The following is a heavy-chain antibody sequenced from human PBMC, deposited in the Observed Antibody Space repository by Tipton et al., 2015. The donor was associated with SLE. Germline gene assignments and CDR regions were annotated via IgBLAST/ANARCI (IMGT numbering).Heavy chain of an antibody. CDR2: IYCSGST. D-gene: IGHD3-3*01. J-gene: IGHJ5*02. CDR1: GGSISSYY. V-gene: IGHV4-59*01. CDR3: ARAQAIFDP. Sequence: TLSLTCTVSGGSISSYYWSWIRQPPGKGLEWIGYIYCSGSTNYNPSLKSRVTISVDTSKNQFSLKLSSVTAADTAVYYCARAQAIFDPWGQGTLVTVSS.